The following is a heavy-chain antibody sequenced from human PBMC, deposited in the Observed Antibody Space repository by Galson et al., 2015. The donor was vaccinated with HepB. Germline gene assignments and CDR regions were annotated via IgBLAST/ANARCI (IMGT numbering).Heavy chain of an antibody. V-gene: IGHV5-10-1*01. CDR3: ARWVNGNDGYAVLLGALNGSVY. Sequence: QSGAEVKKPGESLRISCKGSGYSFTSYWISWVRQMPGKGLEWMGRIDPSDSYTNYSPSFQGHVTISADKSISTAYLQWSSLKASDTAMYYCARWVNGNDGYAVLLGALNGSVYWAQGTLVTVSS. CDR2: IDPSDSYT. J-gene: IGHJ4*02. CDR1: GYSFTSYW. D-gene: IGHD5-12*01.